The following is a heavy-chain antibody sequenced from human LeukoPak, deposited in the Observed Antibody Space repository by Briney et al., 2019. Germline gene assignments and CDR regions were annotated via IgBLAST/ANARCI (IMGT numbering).Heavy chain of an antibody. CDR3: ARLDEDTAMAYFDY. D-gene: IGHD5-18*01. J-gene: IGHJ4*02. V-gene: IGHV5-51*01. Sequence: GESLKISCKGSGYSFISYCIGWVRQMPGEGLECMGIIYPGDSDTRYSPSFQGQVTISADKSISTAYLQWSSLKASDTAMYYCARLDEDTAMAYFDYWGQGTLVTVSS. CDR1: GYSFISYC. CDR2: IYPGDSDT.